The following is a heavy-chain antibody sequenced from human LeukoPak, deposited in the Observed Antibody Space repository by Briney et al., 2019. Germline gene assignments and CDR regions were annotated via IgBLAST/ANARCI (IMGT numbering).Heavy chain of an antibody. CDR2: IYYSGST. CDR1: GGSISSSSYY. Sequence: SETLSLTCTVSGGSISSSSYYWGWIRQPPGKGLEWIGSIYYSGSTYYNPSLKSRVTISVDTSKNQFSLKLSSVTAADTAVYYCARELTGSPPHFDYWGQGTLVTVSS. D-gene: IGHD7-27*01. J-gene: IGHJ4*02. CDR3: ARELTGSPPHFDY. V-gene: IGHV4-39*07.